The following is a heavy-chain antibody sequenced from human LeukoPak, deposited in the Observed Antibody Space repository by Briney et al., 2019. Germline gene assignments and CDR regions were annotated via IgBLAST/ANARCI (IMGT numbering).Heavy chain of an antibody. CDR3: ARAGGWAREDYKADAFDI. Sequence: GAPVKVSCKASGYTFTNFGISWVRQAPGQGLEWMGWISAYIGNTNYAQKVQDRVTMTTDTSTSTAYMELRSLRSDDTAVYYCARAGGWAREDYKADAFDIWGQGTMVTVSS. CDR1: GYTFTNFG. D-gene: IGHD6-19*01. J-gene: IGHJ3*02. V-gene: IGHV1-18*01. CDR2: ISAYIGNT.